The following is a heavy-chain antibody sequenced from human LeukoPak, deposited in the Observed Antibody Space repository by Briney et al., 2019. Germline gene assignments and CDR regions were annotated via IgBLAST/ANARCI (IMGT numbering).Heavy chain of an antibody. CDR1: GYSFPTYW. CDR2: IYPDESNI. V-gene: IGHV5-51*01. D-gene: IGHD2-2*03. CDR3: ARPPSRGYSSSFEY. J-gene: IGHJ4*02. Sequence: GESLKISCKGSGYSFPTYWIAWVRQMPGKGLAWMGIIYPDESNIRYSPSFQGQVTISADKSISTAYLQWSSLKASDTAMYYCARPPSRGYSSSFEYWGQGTLVTVS.